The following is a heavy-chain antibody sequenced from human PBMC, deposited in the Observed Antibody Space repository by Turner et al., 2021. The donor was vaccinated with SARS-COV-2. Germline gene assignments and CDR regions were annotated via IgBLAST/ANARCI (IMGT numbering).Heavy chain of an antibody. V-gene: IGHV3-21*01. CDR3: ARDRRGAIVWLVINNSYFYYYGMDV. CDR2: ISSSSSYI. J-gene: IGHJ6*02. D-gene: IGHD3-9*01. Sequence: GLEWVSSISSSSSYIYYADSVKVRFTIARENAKNSLYLQMNSLRAEDTGVYYCARDRRGAIVWLVINNSYFYYYGMDVWGQGTTVTVSS.